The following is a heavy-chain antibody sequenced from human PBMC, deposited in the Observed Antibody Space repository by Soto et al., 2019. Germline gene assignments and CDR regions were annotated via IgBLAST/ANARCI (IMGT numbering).Heavy chain of an antibody. CDR3: ASSIPEGGYVDY. J-gene: IGHJ4*02. V-gene: IGHV4-31*03. CDR2: IYYSGST. D-gene: IGHD2-15*01. CDR1: GGSISSGGYY. Sequence: QVQLQESGPGLVKPSQTLSLTCTVSGGSISSGGYYWSWIRQHPGKGLEWIGYIYYSGSTYYNPSLKSRVTISVDTSNNQFSLKLSSVTAADTAVYYCASSIPEGGYVDYWGQGTLVTVSS.